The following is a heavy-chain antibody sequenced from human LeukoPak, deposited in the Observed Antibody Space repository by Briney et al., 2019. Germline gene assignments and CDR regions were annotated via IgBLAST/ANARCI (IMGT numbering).Heavy chain of an antibody. Sequence: GASVKVPCKASGYTFTSYDINWVRQATGQGLEWMGWMNPNSGNTGYAQKFQGRVTMTRNTSISTAYMELSSLRSEDTAVYYCAKIPDDYGDYYLFYYFDYWGQGTLVTVSS. CDR1: GYTFTSYD. CDR3: AKIPDDYGDYYLFYYFDY. V-gene: IGHV1-8*01. J-gene: IGHJ4*02. D-gene: IGHD4-17*01. CDR2: MNPNSGNT.